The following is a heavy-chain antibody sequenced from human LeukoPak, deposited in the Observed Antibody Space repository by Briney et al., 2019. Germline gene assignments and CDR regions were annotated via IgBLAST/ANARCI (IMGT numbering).Heavy chain of an antibody. CDR3: AKTSDIRVRYYFDY. D-gene: IGHD2-15*01. J-gene: IGHJ4*02. Sequence: GGSLRLSCAASGFTFSNYAMTWVRQAPGKGPEWVSGISGSGGVTYYADSVKGRFTISRDNSKNTLYVQMNSLRVEDTAVYYCAKTSDIRVRYYFDYWGQGTLVAVSS. V-gene: IGHV3-23*01. CDR2: ISGSGGVT. CDR1: GFTFSNYA.